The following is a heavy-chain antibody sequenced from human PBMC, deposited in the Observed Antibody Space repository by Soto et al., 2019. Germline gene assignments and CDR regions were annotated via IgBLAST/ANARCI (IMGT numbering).Heavy chain of an antibody. Sequence: EVQLLESGGGLVQPGGSLRLSCAASGFTFGSYPMSWVRQAPGEGLEWVSAISGSGGRTYYADSVKRRFTISRDNSKNTLYLQMNSLRVEDTAVYYCAKANWIYGMDVWGQGAAVTVS. CDR2: ISGSGGRT. CDR1: GFTFGSYP. CDR3: AKANWIYGMDV. D-gene: IGHD1-20*01. J-gene: IGHJ6*02. V-gene: IGHV3-23*01.